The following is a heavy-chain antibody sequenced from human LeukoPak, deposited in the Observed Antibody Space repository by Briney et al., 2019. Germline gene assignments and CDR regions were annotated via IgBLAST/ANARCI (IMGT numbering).Heavy chain of an antibody. D-gene: IGHD1-26*01. Sequence: GGSLRLSCAASGFTLTIYNMNWVCQTPGKGLEWVSYISTSRSTTYYADSVKGRFTISRDNAKNSLYLQMNSRRGEGTAVYYCTRDSALGTIWGQGTMVTVSS. CDR2: ISTSRSTT. CDR1: GFTLTIYN. J-gene: IGHJ3*02. CDR3: TRDSALGTI. V-gene: IGHV3-48*01.